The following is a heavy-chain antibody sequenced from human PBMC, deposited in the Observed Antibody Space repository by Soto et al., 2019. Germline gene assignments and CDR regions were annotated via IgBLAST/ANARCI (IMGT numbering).Heavy chain of an antibody. CDR2: ISGSGGST. D-gene: IGHD6-13*01. CDR1: GFTFSSYA. V-gene: IGHV3-23*01. J-gene: IGHJ6*02. Sequence: GGSLRLSCAASGFTFSSYAMSGVRQAPGKGLEWVSAISGSGGSTYYADSVKGRFTISRDNSKNTLYLQMNSLRAEDTAVYYCASAGNANYYYYGMDVWGQGTTVSVSS. CDR3: ASAGNANYYYYGMDV.